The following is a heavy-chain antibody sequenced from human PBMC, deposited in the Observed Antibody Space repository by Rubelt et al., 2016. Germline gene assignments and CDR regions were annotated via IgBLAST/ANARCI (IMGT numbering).Heavy chain of an antibody. V-gene: IGHV3-49*03. CDR2: IRSKAYGGTT. CDR1: GFTFGDYA. J-gene: IGHJ4*02. CDR3: TSLEYSSSSLSNY. D-gene: IGHD6-6*01. Sequence: VQLVESGGGVVQPGRSLRLSCAASGFTFGDYAMSWFRQAPGKGLEWVGCIRSKAYGGTTEYAASVKGRFTISRDDSKSIAYLQMNSLKTEDTAVYYCTSLEYSSSSLSNYWGQGTLVTVSS.